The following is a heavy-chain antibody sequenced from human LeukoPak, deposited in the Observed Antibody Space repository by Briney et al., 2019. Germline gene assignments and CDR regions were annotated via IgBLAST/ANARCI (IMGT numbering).Heavy chain of an antibody. V-gene: IGHV4-31*03. CDR3: ARVGGSYNDFDY. Sequence: SETLSLTCTFSGGSISSGGYYWSWIRQHPGKGLEWIGYIYYSGSTYYNPSLKSRVTISVDTSKNQFSLKLSSVTAADTAVYYCARVGGSYNDFDYWGQGTLVTVSS. CDR1: GGSISSGGYY. CDR2: IYYSGST. D-gene: IGHD1-26*01. J-gene: IGHJ4*02.